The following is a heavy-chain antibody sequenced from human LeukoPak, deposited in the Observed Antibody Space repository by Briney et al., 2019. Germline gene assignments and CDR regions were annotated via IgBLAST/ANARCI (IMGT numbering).Heavy chain of an antibody. Sequence: SETLSLTCTVSGGSISSYYWGWIRQPPGKGLEWIGYIYYSGSTNYNPSLKSRVTISVDTSKNQFSLKLSSVTAADTAVYYCARATKGAHCSSTSCYRRIGDWFDPWGQGTLVTVSS. D-gene: IGHD2-2*02. CDR2: IYYSGST. J-gene: IGHJ5*02. CDR3: ARATKGAHCSSTSCYRRIGDWFDP. CDR1: GGSISSYY. V-gene: IGHV4-59*01.